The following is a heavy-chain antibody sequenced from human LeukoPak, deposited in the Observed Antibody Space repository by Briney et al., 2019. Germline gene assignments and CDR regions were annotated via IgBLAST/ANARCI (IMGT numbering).Heavy chain of an antibody. Sequence: ASVKVSCKASGYTFTGYFMHWVRQAPGQGLEWMGWIIPNSGGTSYAQRFQGRVTMTRDTSISTAYLELSRLRSDDTAVYYCASTAGSDAVGEYFQHWGQGTLVTVPS. J-gene: IGHJ1*01. CDR2: IIPNSGGT. CDR3: ASTAGSDAVGEYFQH. D-gene: IGHD2-21*02. V-gene: IGHV1-2*02. CDR1: GYTFTGYF.